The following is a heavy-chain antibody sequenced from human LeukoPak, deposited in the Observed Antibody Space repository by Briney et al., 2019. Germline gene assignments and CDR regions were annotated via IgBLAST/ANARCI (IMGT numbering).Heavy chain of an antibody. CDR3: AKDRRQLWASFDY. Sequence: GGSLRLSCAASGFTVSSNYMSWVRQAPGKGLEWVSAISGSGGSTFYADSVKGRFTISRDNSKNTLYLQMNSLRDEDTAVYYCAKDRRQLWASFDYWGQGTLVTVSS. J-gene: IGHJ4*02. D-gene: IGHD5-18*01. CDR2: ISGSGGST. CDR1: GFTVSSNY. V-gene: IGHV3-23*01.